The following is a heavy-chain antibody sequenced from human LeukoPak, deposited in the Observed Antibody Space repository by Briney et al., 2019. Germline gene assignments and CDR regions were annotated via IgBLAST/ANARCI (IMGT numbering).Heavy chain of an antibody. V-gene: IGHV3-21*01. D-gene: IGHD5-12*01. CDR2: ITWSSNYI. J-gene: IGHJ6*02. CDR3: ARGGGGYSSNDPDGMDV. Sequence: GGSLRLSCAASGFIFSDHSIDWVRQAPGKGLEWVPSITWSSNYIFYADSVRGRFTISRDNAKNSLYLQMNRLSADDTAVYYCARGGGGYSSNDPDGMDVCGQGTTVTVSS. CDR1: GFIFSDHS.